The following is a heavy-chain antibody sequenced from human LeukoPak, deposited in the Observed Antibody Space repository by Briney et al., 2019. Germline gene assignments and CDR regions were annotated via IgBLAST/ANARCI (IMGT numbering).Heavy chain of an antibody. J-gene: IGHJ4*02. Sequence: GGSLRLSCTASGFTFGDYAMSWFRQAPGKGLEWVGFIRSKAYGGATEYAAPVKGRFTISRDDSKSIAYLQMNSLKTEDTAVYYCTRPYYGSGSYYDYFDYWGQGTLVTVSS. CDR3: TRPYYGSGSYYDYFDY. CDR1: GFTFGDYA. D-gene: IGHD3-10*01. CDR2: IRSKAYGGAT. V-gene: IGHV3-49*03.